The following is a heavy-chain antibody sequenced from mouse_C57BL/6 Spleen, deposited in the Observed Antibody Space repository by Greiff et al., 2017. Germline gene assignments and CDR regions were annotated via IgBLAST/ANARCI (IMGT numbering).Heavy chain of an antibody. V-gene: IGHV2-2*01. D-gene: IGHD1-1*01. Sequence: VKLMESGPGLVQPSQSLSITCTVSGFSLTSYGVHWVRQSPGKGLEWLGVIWSGGSTDYDAAFISRLSISKDNSKSQVFFKMNSLQADDTAIYYCARSTTVVPDYAMDYWGQGTSVTVSS. J-gene: IGHJ4*01. CDR3: ARSTTVVPDYAMDY. CDR2: IWSGGST. CDR1: GFSLTSYG.